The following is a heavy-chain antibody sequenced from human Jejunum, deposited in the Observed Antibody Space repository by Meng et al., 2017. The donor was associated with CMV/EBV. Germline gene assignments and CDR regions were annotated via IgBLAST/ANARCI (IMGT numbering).Heavy chain of an antibody. D-gene: IGHD3-22*01. CDR3: ARGVPTYYYDSSAFYFDT. CDR2: MNPNSGKT. Sequence: THTTYDIHWVPQAAGQGLEWMGWMNPNSGKTSYAQKFQGRVTITRNSSISTAYMELSSLTSEDTAVYYCARGVPTYYYDSSAFYFDTWGQGTLVTVSS. V-gene: IGHV1-8*03. CDR1: THTTYD. J-gene: IGHJ5*02.